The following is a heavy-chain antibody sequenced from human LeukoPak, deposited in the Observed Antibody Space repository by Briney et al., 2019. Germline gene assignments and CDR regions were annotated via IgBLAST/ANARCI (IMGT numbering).Heavy chain of an antibody. J-gene: IGHJ5*02. Sequence: YPSETLSLTCTVSGGSISSGGYYWSWIRQHPGKGLEWIGYIYYSGSTYYNPSLKSRVTISVDTSKNQFSLKLSSVTAADTAIYYCARDTTYETGVKDKTWFDPWGQGTLVTVST. CDR2: IYYSGST. D-gene: IGHD3-16*01. CDR3: ARDTTYETGVKDKTWFDP. V-gene: IGHV4-31*03. CDR1: GGSISSGGYY.